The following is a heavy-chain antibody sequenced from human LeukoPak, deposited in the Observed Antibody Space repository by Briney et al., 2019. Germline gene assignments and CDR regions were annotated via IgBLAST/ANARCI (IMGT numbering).Heavy chain of an antibody. CDR1: GLSFSTYW. D-gene: IGHD3-10*01. J-gene: IGHJ1*01. Sequence: SGESLRLSCVASGLSFSTYWMSCVRQAPGKGLEWVANIKHDGSEKHYVDSVRGRFTISRDNAKNSLYLQMNSLRVEDTAVYYCASGGTDPGYWGQGILVTVSS. CDR3: ASGGTDPGY. CDR2: IKHDGSEK. V-gene: IGHV3-7*02.